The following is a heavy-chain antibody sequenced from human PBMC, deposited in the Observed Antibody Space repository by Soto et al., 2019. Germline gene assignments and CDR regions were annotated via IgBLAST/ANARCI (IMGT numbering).Heavy chain of an antibody. J-gene: IGHJ4*02. V-gene: IGHV3-30*03. Sequence: PGGSLRLSCAASGFTFSSYGMHWVRQAPGKGLEWVAVISYDGSNKYYADSVKGRFTISRDNSKNTLYLQMNSLRAEDTAVYYCAYCGGDCYPSPFDYWGQGTLVTVSS. D-gene: IGHD2-21*02. CDR3: AYCGGDCYPSPFDY. CDR1: GFTFSSYG. CDR2: ISYDGSNK.